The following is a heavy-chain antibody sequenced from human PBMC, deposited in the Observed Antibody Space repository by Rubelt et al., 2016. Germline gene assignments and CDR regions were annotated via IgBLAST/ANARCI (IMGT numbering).Heavy chain of an antibody. Sequence: SLTCAVSGGSISSGGYAWSWIRQAPGKGLEWIGYIYYSGSTYYNPSLKSRVILSVDKSKNQFSLKLNSVTAADTAVYYCARVGTFYFDTDLWGLGTMVTVS. D-gene: IGHD3-22*01. J-gene: IGHJ3*01. CDR1: GGSISSGGYA. CDR3: ARVGTFYFDTDL. V-gene: IGHV4-30-4*07. CDR2: IYYSGST.